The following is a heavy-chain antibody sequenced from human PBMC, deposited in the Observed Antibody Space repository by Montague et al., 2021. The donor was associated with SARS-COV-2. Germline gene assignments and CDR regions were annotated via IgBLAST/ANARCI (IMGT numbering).Heavy chain of an antibody. J-gene: IGHJ4*02. Sequence: PALVKPTQTFTLTCTFSGFSLSTSGMCVSWIRQPPGKALEWLALTDWGDDKYYSTSLKTRLTISKDTSKNQGVLTMTNMDPVDTATYYCARSPGDSSGYYASFFDYWGRGTLVTVSS. CDR3: ARSPGDSSGYYASFFDY. CDR1: GFSLSTSGMC. V-gene: IGHV2-70*01. D-gene: IGHD3-22*01. CDR2: TDWGDDK.